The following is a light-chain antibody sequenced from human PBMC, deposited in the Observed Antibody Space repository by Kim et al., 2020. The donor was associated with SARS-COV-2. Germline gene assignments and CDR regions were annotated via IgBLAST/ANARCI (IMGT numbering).Light chain of an antibody. CDR2: KAS. CDR1: QSIGSW. CDR3: QQYITYPYT. J-gene: IGKJ2*01. V-gene: IGKV1-5*03. Sequence: SASVGDRVTVTCRASQSIGSWLAWYQQRPGKAPKLLLYKASSLQSGVSSRFSGSGSGTEFTLTISSLQPGDFATYFCQQYITYPYTFGQGTKLEI.